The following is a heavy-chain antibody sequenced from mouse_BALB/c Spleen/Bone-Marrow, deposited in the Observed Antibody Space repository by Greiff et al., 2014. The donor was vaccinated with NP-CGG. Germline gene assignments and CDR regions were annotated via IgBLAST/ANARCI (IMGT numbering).Heavy chain of an antibody. Sequence: ESGAELVKPGASVKSSCTASGFNIKDTYMHWVKQRPEQGLEWIGRIDPANGNTKYDPKFQGKATITADTSSNTAYLQLSSLTSEDTAVYYSAIYYYGSSGFAYWGHGTLVTVSA. CDR3: AIYYYGSSGFAY. V-gene: IGHV14-3*02. CDR1: GFNIKDTY. CDR2: IDPANGNT. J-gene: IGHJ3*01. D-gene: IGHD1-1*01.